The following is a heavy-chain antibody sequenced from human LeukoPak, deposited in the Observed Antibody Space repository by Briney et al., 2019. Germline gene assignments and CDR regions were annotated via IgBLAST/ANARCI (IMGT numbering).Heavy chain of an antibody. V-gene: IGHV4-59*02. CDR3: GRDALVGYFSYYYMDV. Sequence: SETLSLTCTVSGGSVSSHYWSWIRQPPGKGLEWIGYIYYSGSTNYNPSLKSRVTISVDTSKNQFSLKLSSVTAADTAVYYCGRDALVGYFSYYYMDVWGKGTTVTVSS. CDR2: IYYSGST. D-gene: IGHD2-15*01. J-gene: IGHJ6*03. CDR1: GGSVSSHY.